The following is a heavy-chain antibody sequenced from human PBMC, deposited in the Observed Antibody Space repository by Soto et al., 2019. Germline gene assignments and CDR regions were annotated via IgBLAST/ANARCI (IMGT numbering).Heavy chain of an antibody. CDR1: GFTFSSYA. CDR3: ASATSYDYDSSELHDDFDI. V-gene: IGHV3-30-3*01. CDR2: ISYDGSNK. Sequence: QVQLVESGGGVVQPGRSLILSCAASGFTFSSYAMHWVRQAPGKGLEWVAVISYDGSNKYYADSVKGRFTISRDNSKNTLYLQMNGLRAEDTAVYYCASATSYDYDSSELHDDFDIWGQGTMVTVSS. D-gene: IGHD3-22*01. J-gene: IGHJ3*02.